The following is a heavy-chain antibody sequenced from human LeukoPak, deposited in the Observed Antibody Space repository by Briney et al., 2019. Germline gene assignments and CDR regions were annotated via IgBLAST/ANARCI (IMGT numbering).Heavy chain of an antibody. J-gene: IGHJ4*02. D-gene: IGHD3-22*01. CDR1: GFTFSSYE. V-gene: IGHV3-48*03. CDR2: ISSSGSTI. Sequence: GGTLRLSCAASGFTFSSYEMNWVRQAPGKGLEWVSYISSSGSTIYYADSVKGRFTISRDNAKNSLYLQMNSLRAEDTAVYYCARGVPYYYDSSGYYNWGQGTLVTVSS. CDR3: ARGVPYYYDSSGYYN.